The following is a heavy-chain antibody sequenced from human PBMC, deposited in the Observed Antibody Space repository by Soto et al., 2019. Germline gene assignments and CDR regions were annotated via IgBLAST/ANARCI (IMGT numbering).Heavy chain of an antibody. Sequence: HVQLVQSGAEVKKPGSSVKVSCKASGGTFSSYTISWVRQAPGQGLEWMGRIIPILGIANYAQKFQGRVTITADKSTSTAYMELSSLRSEDTAVYYCARARLRPGWFDPWGQGTLVTVSS. CDR2: IIPILGIA. J-gene: IGHJ5*02. CDR1: GGTFSSYT. CDR3: ARARLRPGWFDP. D-gene: IGHD5-12*01. V-gene: IGHV1-69*02.